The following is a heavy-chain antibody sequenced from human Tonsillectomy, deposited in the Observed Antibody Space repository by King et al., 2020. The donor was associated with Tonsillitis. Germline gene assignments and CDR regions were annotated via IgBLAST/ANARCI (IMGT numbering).Heavy chain of an antibody. CDR1: GGSISSYY. CDR3: ARSAKYSYGSGDVYMDV. CDR2: IHDSGST. V-gene: IGHV4-59*08. Sequence: QLQESGPGLVKPSETLSLTCTVSGGSISSYYWSWVRQSPGKRLEWIAYIHDSGSTNCNPSLKSRVSISVATSNNQFSLKVNSVTAADSAVYYCARSAKYSYGSGDVYMDVWGKGTTVTVSS. J-gene: IGHJ6*03. D-gene: IGHD3-10*01.